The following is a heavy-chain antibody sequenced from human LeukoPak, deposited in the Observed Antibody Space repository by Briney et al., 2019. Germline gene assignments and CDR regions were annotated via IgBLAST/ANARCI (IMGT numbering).Heavy chain of an antibody. J-gene: IGHJ4*02. V-gene: IGHV1-69*05. CDR3: ARGYCSSTSCYDDY. CDR2: IIPIFGTA. D-gene: IGHD2-2*01. CDR1: GGTFSSYA. Sequence: ASVKVSCKASGGTFSSYAISWVRQAPGQGLEWMGGIIPIFGTADYAQKFQGRVTITTDESTSTAYMELSSLRSEDTAVYYCARGYCSSTSCYDDYWGQGTLVTVSS.